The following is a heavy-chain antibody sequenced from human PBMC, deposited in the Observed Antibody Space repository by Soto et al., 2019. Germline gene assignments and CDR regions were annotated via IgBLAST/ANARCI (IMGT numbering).Heavy chain of an antibody. Sequence: SETLSLTCAVSGGSISSGGYSWSWVRQPPGKGLEWIGYIYHSGSTYYNPSLKSRVTISVDRSKNQFSLNLSSVTAADTAVYYCASGGDYGRFDYWGQGTLVTVSS. CDR2: IYHSGST. CDR1: GGSISSGGYS. J-gene: IGHJ4*02. V-gene: IGHV4-30-2*02. CDR3: ASGGDYGRFDY. D-gene: IGHD3-10*01.